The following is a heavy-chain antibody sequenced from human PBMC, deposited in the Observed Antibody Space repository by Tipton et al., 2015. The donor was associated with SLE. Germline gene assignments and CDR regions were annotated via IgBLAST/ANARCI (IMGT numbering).Heavy chain of an antibody. CDR2: INHSGST. V-gene: IGHV4-34*01. Sequence: LRLSCAASGFTFSSYAMSWIRQPPGKGLEWIGEINHSGSTNYNPSLKSRVTISVDTSKNQFSLKLSSVTAADTAVYYCARGVSAIGGWFDPWGQGTLVTVSS. CDR1: GFTFSSYA. CDR3: ARGVSAIGGWFDP. J-gene: IGHJ5*02. D-gene: IGHD2-15*01.